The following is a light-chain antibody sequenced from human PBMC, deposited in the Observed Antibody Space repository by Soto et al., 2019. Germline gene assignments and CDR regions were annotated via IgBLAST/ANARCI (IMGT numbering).Light chain of an antibody. J-gene: IGKJ4*01. CDR1: QSVRSN. CDR2: DAS. V-gene: IGKV3-15*01. Sequence: EIVLTQSPATLSVSPGERATLSCRASQSVRSNLAWYQQKAGQAPRLLIFDASTRATNIPARFSGSGSGTEYTLTISSLQSEDFAVYYCQQYSNWPSLTFGGGTKVEI. CDR3: QQYSNWPSLT.